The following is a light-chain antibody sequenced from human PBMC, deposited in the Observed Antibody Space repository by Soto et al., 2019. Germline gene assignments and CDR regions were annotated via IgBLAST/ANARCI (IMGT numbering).Light chain of an antibody. CDR3: QQYNNWPPELT. Sequence: EIVMTQSPATLSVSPGERATLSCRAGQSVSSSLAWYQQKPGQAPRLLIYGASIRAPGIPARFSGSGSGTEFTLTISSLQPEDLAVYYCQQYNNWPPELTFGGGTKVELK. CDR2: GAS. V-gene: IGKV3D-15*01. J-gene: IGKJ4*01. CDR1: QSVSSS.